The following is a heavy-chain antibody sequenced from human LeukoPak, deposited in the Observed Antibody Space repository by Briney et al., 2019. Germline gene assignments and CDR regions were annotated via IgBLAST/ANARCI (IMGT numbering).Heavy chain of an antibody. D-gene: IGHD1-26*01. J-gene: IGHJ4*02. V-gene: IGHV3-74*01. Sequence: GGSLRLSCASSGFTLSTHWMHWPREAPGKGLVWVSLINGDGTTTSYADFVKDRFTISRVNAKSTLYLEMGSLRAEDTTIYYCARRWYTGTYYYFDLWGRGTLVTVSS. CDR2: INGDGTTT. CDR1: GFTLSTHW. CDR3: ARRWYTGTYYYFDL.